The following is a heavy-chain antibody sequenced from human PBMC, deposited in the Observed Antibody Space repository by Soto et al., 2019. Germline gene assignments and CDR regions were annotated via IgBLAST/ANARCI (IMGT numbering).Heavy chain of an antibody. CDR3: ATSRQWLEAFDY. Sequence: ASVKVSCKVSGYTLTELSMHWVRQAPGKGLEWMGGFDPEDGETIYAQKFQGRVTMTEDTSTDTAYMELSSLRSEDTAVYYCATSRQWLEAFDYWGQGTLVTVSS. CDR1: GYTLTELS. V-gene: IGHV1-24*01. J-gene: IGHJ4*02. D-gene: IGHD6-19*01. CDR2: FDPEDGET.